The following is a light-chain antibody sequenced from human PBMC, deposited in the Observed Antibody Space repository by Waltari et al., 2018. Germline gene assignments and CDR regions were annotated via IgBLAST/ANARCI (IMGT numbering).Light chain of an antibody. V-gene: IGKV3-20*01. CDR1: QSVSSSC. CDR3: QQYGSSLFT. CDR2: GAS. J-gene: IGKJ3*01. Sequence: EIALTQSPGTLSLSPGERATLSCRASQSVSSSCLAWYQQKPGQAPRLLIYGASSRATGIPERFSGSGSGTDFTLTISRLEPEDFAVYYCQQYGSSLFTFGPGTKVDIK.